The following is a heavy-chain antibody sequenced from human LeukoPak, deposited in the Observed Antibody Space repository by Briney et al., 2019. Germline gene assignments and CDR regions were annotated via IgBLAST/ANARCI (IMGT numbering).Heavy chain of an antibody. Sequence: GGSLRLSCAASGFTFSDYYMSWIRQAPGKGLEWVSYISSSGSTIYYADSVKGRFTISRDNAKNSLYLQMNSLRAEDTGVYYCASGEHIVVVTAIQGGLDYWGQGTLVTVSS. D-gene: IGHD2-21*02. CDR3: ASGEHIVVVTAIQGGLDY. V-gene: IGHV3-11*01. J-gene: IGHJ4*02. CDR1: GFTFSDYY. CDR2: ISSSGSTI.